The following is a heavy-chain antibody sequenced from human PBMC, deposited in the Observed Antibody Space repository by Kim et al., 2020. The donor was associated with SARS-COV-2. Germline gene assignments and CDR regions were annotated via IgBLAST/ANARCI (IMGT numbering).Heavy chain of an antibody. CDR3: ARVGYSSSWYSVEYYXYYYGMDV. CDR1: GFTFSSYA. D-gene: IGHD6-13*01. Sequence: GGSLRLSCAASGFTFSSYAMHWVRQAPGKGLEWVAVISYDGSNKYYADSVKGRFTISRDNSKNTLXLQMNSLRAEDTAVYYCARVGYSSSWYSVEYYXYYYGMDVWGQGTTVTVSS. J-gene: IGHJ6*02. V-gene: IGHV3-30*04. CDR2: ISYDGSNK.